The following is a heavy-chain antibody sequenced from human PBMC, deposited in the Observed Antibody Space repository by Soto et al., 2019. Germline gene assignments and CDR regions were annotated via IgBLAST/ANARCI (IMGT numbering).Heavy chain of an antibody. Sequence: QVQLVQSGAEVKKPGASVKVSCKASGYTFTSYGISWVRQAPGQGLEWMGWISAYNGNTNYAQKLQDRVTMTTDTSTSTAYMELRSLRSDDTAVYYCAGILRLPPSQLRFDPWGQGTLVTVSS. J-gene: IGHJ5*02. CDR3: AGILRLPPSQLRFDP. D-gene: IGHD3-3*01. CDR2: ISAYNGNT. CDR1: GYTFTSYG. V-gene: IGHV1-18*04.